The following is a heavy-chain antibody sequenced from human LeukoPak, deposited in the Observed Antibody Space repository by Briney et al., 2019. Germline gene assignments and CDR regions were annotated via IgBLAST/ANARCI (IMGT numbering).Heavy chain of an antibody. CDR1: GFSVRSNY. J-gene: IGHJ4*02. Sequence: GGSLRLSCAASGFSVRSNYMSWVRQAPGKGLEWVSSISSSTSYMYYADSVKGRFTIYRDNAMNSLYLQMISLRAEDTAIYFCARTRYCSGASCYWDFDNWGQGTLVTVSS. D-gene: IGHD2-15*01. CDR3: ARTRYCSGASCYWDFDN. V-gene: IGHV3-21*01. CDR2: ISSSTSYM.